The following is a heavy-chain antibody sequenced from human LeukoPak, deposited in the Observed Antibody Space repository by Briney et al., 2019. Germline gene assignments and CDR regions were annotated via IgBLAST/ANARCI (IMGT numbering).Heavy chain of an antibody. J-gene: IGHJ3*02. CDR1: GGSISSYY. CDR3: ASGYRGGACQLGGVDM. Sequence: PSETLSLTCTASGGSISSYYWSWLRQPPGKGLEYIGYTHYSGSTNYNPSLKSRLTISLDTYGNQFSLKLSSVTAADTAVYYCASGYRGGACQLGGVDMWGQGTMVTVSS. V-gene: IGHV4-59*01. D-gene: IGHD2-21*02. CDR2: THYSGST.